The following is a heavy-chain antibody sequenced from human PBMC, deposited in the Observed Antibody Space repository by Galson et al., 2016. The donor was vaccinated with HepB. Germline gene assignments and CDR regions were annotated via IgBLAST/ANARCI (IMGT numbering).Heavy chain of an antibody. D-gene: IGHD2-8*01. J-gene: IGHJ3*02. Sequence: SLRLSCAASGISFSTKWMSWVRQAPGKGLEWVANIKQDGSERYYVDSVKGRFTISRDNSKNSLYLQMNSLRAEDTAVYYCVRDSGYCTNIDCRGDASDIWGQGTMVTV. CDR1: GISFSTKW. V-gene: IGHV3-7*04. CDR3: VRDSGYCTNIDCRGDASDI. CDR2: IKQDGSER.